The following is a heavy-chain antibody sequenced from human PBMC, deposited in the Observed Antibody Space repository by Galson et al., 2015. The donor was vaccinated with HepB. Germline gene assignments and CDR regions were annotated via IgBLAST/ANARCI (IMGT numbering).Heavy chain of an antibody. V-gene: IGHV1-18*01. Sequence: SVKVSCKASGYTFISYGISWVRQAPGQGLEWMGWISAYNGNTNYAQKLQGRVTMTTGTSTSTAYMELRSLRSDDTAVYYCARDRGWGYYDSSGYYSLTTAHRGFDYWGQGTLVTVSS. D-gene: IGHD3-22*01. CDR1: GYTFISYG. CDR2: ISAYNGNT. CDR3: ARDRGWGYYDSSGYYSLTTAHRGFDY. J-gene: IGHJ4*02.